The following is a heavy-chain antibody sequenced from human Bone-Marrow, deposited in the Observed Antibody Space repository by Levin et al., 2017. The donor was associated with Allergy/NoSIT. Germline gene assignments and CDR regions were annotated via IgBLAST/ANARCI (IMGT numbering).Heavy chain of an antibody. Sequence: ASVKVSCKASGYTFTSYYMHWVRQAPGQGLEWMGIINPSGGSTSYAQKFQGRVTMTRDTSTSTVYMELSSLRSEDTAVYYCARATVTTHDDYYYYYMDVWGKGTTVTVSS. CDR3: ARATVTTHDDYYYYYMDV. D-gene: IGHD4-17*01. CDR2: INPSGGST. CDR1: GYTFTSYY. J-gene: IGHJ6*03. V-gene: IGHV1-46*01.